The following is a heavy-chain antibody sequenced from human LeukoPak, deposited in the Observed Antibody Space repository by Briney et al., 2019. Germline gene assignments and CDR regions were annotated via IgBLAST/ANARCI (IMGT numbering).Heavy chain of an antibody. J-gene: IGHJ5*02. Sequence: SETLSLTCTVSGYSISSGYYWGWIRQPPGKGLEWIGSIYHSGSTYYNPSLKSRVTISVDTSKNQFSLKLGSVTAADTAVYYCARADESTSSNWFDPWGQGTLVTVSS. D-gene: IGHD2-2*01. CDR1: GYSISSGYY. V-gene: IGHV4-38-2*02. CDR3: ARADESTSSNWFDP. CDR2: IYHSGST.